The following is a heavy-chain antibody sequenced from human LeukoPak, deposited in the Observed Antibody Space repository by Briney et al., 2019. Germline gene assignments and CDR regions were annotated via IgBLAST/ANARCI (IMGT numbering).Heavy chain of an antibody. Sequence: SQTLPLTCAISGDSVPSNSAAWNWIRQSPSRGLEWRGRTYYRSKWKNDYAVSVNSRVAINPDTSKNQFSLHLNSVPPEDPAVYYCARDWYCSSAGCLFDHWGQGTLVTVSS. CDR2: TYYRSKWKN. D-gene: IGHD2-2*01. CDR1: GDSVPSNSAA. V-gene: IGHV6-1*01. J-gene: IGHJ4*02. CDR3: ARDWYCSSAGCLFDH.